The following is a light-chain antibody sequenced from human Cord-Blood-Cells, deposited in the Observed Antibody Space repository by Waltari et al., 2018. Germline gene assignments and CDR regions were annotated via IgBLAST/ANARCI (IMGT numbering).Light chain of an antibody. CDR1: SSNIRAGYD. J-gene: IGLJ2*01. CDR2: GNS. CDR3: QSYDSSLSAVV. V-gene: IGLV1-40*01. Sequence: QSVLTQPPSVSGAPGQRVTIPCTGSSSNIRAGYDVHWYQQLPGTAPKLLIHGNSNRPSGVPDRFSGSKSGTSASLAITGLQAEDEADYYCQSYDSSLSAVVFGGGTKLTVL.